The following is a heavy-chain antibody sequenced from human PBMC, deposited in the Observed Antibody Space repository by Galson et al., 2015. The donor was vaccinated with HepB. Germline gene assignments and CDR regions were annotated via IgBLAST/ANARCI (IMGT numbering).Heavy chain of an antibody. V-gene: IGHV3-23*01. D-gene: IGHD1-26*01. CDR1: GFTFTTYA. CDR2: MSGSGAVT. CDR3: AAAARGTIVGASGPYY. J-gene: IGHJ4*02. Sequence: SLRLSCAASGFTFTTYAMSWVRQAPGKGLEWLSVMSGSGAVTYYADSVKGRFTISRDNSKNTLYLQMTSLRAEDTAVYYCAAAARGTIVGASGPYYWGQGTLVTVSS.